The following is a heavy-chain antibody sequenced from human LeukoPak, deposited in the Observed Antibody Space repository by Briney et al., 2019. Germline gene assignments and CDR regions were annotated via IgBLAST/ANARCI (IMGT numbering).Heavy chain of an antibody. J-gene: IGHJ4*02. CDR1: GFTFSSYW. V-gene: IGHV3-7*01. CDR3: ARVGVGATYYFDY. CDR2: IKQDGSEE. Sequence: GGSLRLSCAASGFTFSSYWMSWVRQAPGKGLEWVANIKQDGSEEYYVDSVKGRFTISRDNAKNSPYLQMNSLRAEDTAVYYCARVGVGATYYFDYWGQGTLVTVSS. D-gene: IGHD1-26*01.